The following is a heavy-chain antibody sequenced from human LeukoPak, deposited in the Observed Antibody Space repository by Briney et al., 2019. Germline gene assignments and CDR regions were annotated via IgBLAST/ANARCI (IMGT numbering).Heavy chain of an antibody. V-gene: IGHV4-39*01. CDR3: ARRAGIRIDP. D-gene: IGHD3-10*01. CDR1: GDSINNRNYY. Sequence: SETLSLTCTVSGDSINNRNYYWGWIRQPPGKGLEWIGTIHNSGSTYYNPSLKSRVTISLDSSRNQFPLKLNTVTAADTAIYYCARRAGIRIDPWGQGTLVRVSS. CDR2: IHNSGST. J-gene: IGHJ5*02.